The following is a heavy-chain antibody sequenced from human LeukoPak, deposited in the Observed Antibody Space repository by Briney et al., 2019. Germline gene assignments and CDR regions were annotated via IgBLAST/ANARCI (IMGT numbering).Heavy chain of an antibody. D-gene: IGHD7-27*01. CDR2: INPNSGGT. V-gene: IGHV1-2*06. CDR3: ARRAIDWGSWYYYYYMDV. CDR1: GYTFTGYY. J-gene: IGHJ6*03. Sequence: GASVKVSCKASGYTFTGYYMHWVRQAPGQGLEWMGRINPNSGGTNYAQKFQGRVTMTRDTSISTAYMELSRLRSDDTAVYYCARRAIDWGSWYYYYYMDVWGEGTTVTVSS.